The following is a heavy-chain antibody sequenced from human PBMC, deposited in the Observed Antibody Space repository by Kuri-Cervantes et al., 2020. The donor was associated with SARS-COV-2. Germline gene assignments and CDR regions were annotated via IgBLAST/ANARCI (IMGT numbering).Heavy chain of an antibody. CDR1: GFTFSSYA. V-gene: IGHV3-23*01. CDR2: ISNSGGST. CDR3: NFDY. Sequence: GESLKISCAASGFTFSSYAMRWVRQAPGKGLEWVSTISNSGGSTYYADSVKGRFTISRDNSKNTLYLLMNSLRAEDTAVYYCNFDYWGQGTLVTVSS. J-gene: IGHJ4*02.